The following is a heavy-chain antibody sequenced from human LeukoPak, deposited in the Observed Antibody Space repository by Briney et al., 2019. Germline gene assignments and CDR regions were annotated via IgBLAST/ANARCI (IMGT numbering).Heavy chain of an antibody. J-gene: IGHJ4*03. CDR3: ATGTIQLWFAY. CDR1: GFTFSDSW. CDR2: IKEDGTDQ. D-gene: IGHD5-18*01. V-gene: IGHV3-7*05. Sequence: GGSLRLSCAASGFTFSDSWMTWVRQAPGKGLEWVAHIKEDGTDQYYVDSVKGRFTISRDNAKNSLSLQMNSLRAEDTAVYYCATGTIQLWFAYWGHGTLVTVSS.